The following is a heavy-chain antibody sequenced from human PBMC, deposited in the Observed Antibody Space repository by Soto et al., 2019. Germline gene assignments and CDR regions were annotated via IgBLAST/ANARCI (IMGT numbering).Heavy chain of an antibody. CDR3: TRQDYDSSYYYPFPDY. V-gene: IGHV3-73*02. CDR1: GFTLSGSS. Sequence: QLVESGGGLVQPGGSLKLSCAASGFTLSGSSMHWVRQVSGKGLEWIGRIRSKANNYATAYAASVKGRFTISRDDSKYTAYLQMNSLKTEDTAVYYCTRQDYDSSYYYPFPDYWGQGTLVTVSS. D-gene: IGHD3-22*01. CDR2: IRSKANNYAT. J-gene: IGHJ4*02.